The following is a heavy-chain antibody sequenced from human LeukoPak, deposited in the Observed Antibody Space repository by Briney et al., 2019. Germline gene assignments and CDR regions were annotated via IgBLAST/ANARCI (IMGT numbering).Heavy chain of an antibody. CDR1: GFTFSSYG. J-gene: IGHJ4*02. Sequence: GGSLRLSCAASGFTFSSYGMPWVRQAPGTGLEWVAVISYDGSNKYYADSVKGRFTISRDNSKNTLYLQMNSLRAEDTAVYYCAKDHSTYYHDSRTLDYWGQGTLVTVSS. CDR2: ISYDGSNK. CDR3: AKDHSTYYHDSRTLDY. V-gene: IGHV3-30*18. D-gene: IGHD3-22*01.